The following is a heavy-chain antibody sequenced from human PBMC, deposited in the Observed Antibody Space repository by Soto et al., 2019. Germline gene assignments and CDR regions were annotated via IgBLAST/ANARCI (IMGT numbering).Heavy chain of an antibody. D-gene: IGHD6-19*01. Sequence: GGSLRLSCAASGFTFSNYAMGWVRQAPGKGLEWVSAIGGGGGSTYYADSVKGRFTISRDNSKNTLYLQMNSLRAEDTAVYYCAKTTEAVAGTVYGYWGQGALVTVSS. CDR3: AKTTEAVAGTVYGY. V-gene: IGHV3-23*01. CDR2: IGGGGGST. J-gene: IGHJ4*02. CDR1: GFTFSNYA.